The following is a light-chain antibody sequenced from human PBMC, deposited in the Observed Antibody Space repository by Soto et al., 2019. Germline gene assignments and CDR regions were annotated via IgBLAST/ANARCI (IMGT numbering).Light chain of an antibody. J-gene: IGKJ4*01. Sequence: DIVLTETPGTLSLSPGERATLSFRASQSVRSIYLAWYQQNSDQSPRLLIYGAASRATGIPDRFSGSGSGTDFTLTISSLEPEDFAVYYCQQYGSSPLTFGGGTKVDIK. CDR1: QSVRSIY. V-gene: IGKV3-20*01. CDR3: QQYGSSPLT. CDR2: GAA.